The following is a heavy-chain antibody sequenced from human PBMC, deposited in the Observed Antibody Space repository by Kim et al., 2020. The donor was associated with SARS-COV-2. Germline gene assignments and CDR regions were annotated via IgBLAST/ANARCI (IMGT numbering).Heavy chain of an antibody. CDR2: ISWNSGSI. CDR1: GFTFDDYA. CDR3: ARVEEAGQYLPMGTESYYYYGMDV. V-gene: IGHV3-9*01. D-gene: IGHD2-21*02. J-gene: IGHJ6*02. Sequence: GGSLRLSCAASGFTFDDYAMHWVRQAPGKGLEWVSGISWNSGSIGYADSVKGRFTISRDNAKNSLYLQMNSLRAEDTALYYCARVEEAGQYLPMGTESYYYYGMDVWGQGTTVTVSS.